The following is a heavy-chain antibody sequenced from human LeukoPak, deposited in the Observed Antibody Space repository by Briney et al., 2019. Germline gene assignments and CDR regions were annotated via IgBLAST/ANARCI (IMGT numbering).Heavy chain of an antibody. CDR3: AKGGVVVVVAAPGGWFDP. CDR1: GFTFSSYA. D-gene: IGHD2-15*01. J-gene: IGHJ5*02. Sequence: GGSLRLSCAASGFTFSSYAMSWVRQAPGKGLEWVSAISGSGGSTYYADSVKGRFTISRDNSKNTLYLQMNSLRAEDTAVYYCAKGGVVVVVAAPGGWFDPWGQGTLVTVSS. CDR2: ISGSGGST. V-gene: IGHV3-23*01.